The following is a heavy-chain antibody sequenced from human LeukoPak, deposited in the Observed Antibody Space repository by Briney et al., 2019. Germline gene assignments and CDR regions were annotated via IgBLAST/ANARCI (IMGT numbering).Heavy chain of an antibody. J-gene: IGHJ5*02. CDR2: IYYTGST. CDR1: GGSISSYY. Sequence: SETLSLTCTVSGGSISSYYWSWIRQPPGKGLEWIGYIYYTGSTNYNPSLKSRVTISVDTSKKKFSLKLTSVTAADTAVYYCARSIDDYVWGSYRHNWFDPWGQGTLVTVSS. CDR3: ARSIDDYVWGSYRHNWFDP. D-gene: IGHD3-16*02. V-gene: IGHV4-59*01.